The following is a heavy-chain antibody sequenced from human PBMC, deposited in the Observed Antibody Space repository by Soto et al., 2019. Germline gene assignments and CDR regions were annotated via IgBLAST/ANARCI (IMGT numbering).Heavy chain of an antibody. CDR2: INPNSGGT. CDR3: ARGDQTTRYSSSWPYFDY. Sequence: GAPVKVSCKASGYTFTGYYMHWVRQAPGQGLEWMGWINPNSGGTNYAQKFQGWVTMTRDTSISTAYMELSRLRSDDTAVYYCARGDQTTRYSSSWPYFDYWGQGTLVTVSS. CDR1: GYTFTGYY. V-gene: IGHV1-2*04. J-gene: IGHJ4*02. D-gene: IGHD6-13*01.